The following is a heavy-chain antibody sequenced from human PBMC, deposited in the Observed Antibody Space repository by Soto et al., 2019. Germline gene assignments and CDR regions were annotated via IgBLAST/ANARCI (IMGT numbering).Heavy chain of an antibody. CDR2: ISYDGSNK. CDR1: GFTFSSYG. V-gene: IGHV3-30*03. CDR3: APWFGAIDY. Sequence: QVQLVESGGGVVQPGRSLRLSCAASGFTFSSYGMHWVRQAPGKGLEWVAVISYDGSNKYYADSVKGRFTISRDNSKNSLDLQMRGLRAEDTALYYPAPWFGAIDYWGQGTLVTVSS. D-gene: IGHD3-10*01. J-gene: IGHJ4*02.